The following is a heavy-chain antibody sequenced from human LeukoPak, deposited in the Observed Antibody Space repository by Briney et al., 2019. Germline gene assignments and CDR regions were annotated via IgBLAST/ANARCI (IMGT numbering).Heavy chain of an antibody. Sequence: SETLSLTCTVSGGSMNDFYWSWVRQPPGKGLEWIGYNYNSGSTNYKPSLKSRATISVDTSKNQFSLKLRSVTAADTAVYYCARQMYYYGSGSYALDYWGQGIQVTVSS. J-gene: IGHJ4*02. CDR1: GGSMNDFY. D-gene: IGHD3-10*01. V-gene: IGHV4-59*01. CDR3: ARQMYYYGSGSYALDY. CDR2: NYNSGST.